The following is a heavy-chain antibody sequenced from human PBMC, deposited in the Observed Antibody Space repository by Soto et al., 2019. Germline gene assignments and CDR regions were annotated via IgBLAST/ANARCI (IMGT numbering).Heavy chain of an antibody. V-gene: IGHV6-1*01. CDR1: GDSVSSNSAA. CDR3: ARGSWDDVTGHYYMDV. Sequence: QVPLQQSGPGLVKPSQTLSLTCDISGDSVSSNSAARNWIRQTPSRGLEWLGRTYYRSKWYINYAVSVKSRISVNPDTSKNQFSLQLNSVTPEDTAVYYCARGSWDDVTGHYYMDVWGKGTTVTVSS. D-gene: IGHD1-1*01. J-gene: IGHJ6*03. CDR2: TYYRSKWYI.